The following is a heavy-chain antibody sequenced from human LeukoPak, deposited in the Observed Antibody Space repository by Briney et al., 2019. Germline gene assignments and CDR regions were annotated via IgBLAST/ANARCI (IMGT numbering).Heavy chain of an antibody. V-gene: IGHV1-18*01. CDR1: GYTSTSYG. D-gene: IGHD3-22*01. CDR3: QRRYYYDSSGYQDY. J-gene: IGHJ4*02. CDR2: ISAYNGNT. Sequence: ASVKVSCKASGYTSTSYGISWVRQAPGQGLEWMGWISAYNGNTNYAQKLQGRVTMTTDTSTSTAYMELRSLRSDDTAVYYCQRRYYYDSSGYQDYWGQGTLVTVSS.